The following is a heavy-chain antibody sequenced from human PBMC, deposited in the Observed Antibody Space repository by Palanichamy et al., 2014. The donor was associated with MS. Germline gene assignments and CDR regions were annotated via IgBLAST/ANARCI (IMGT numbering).Heavy chain of an antibody. D-gene: IGHD1-26*01. CDR1: GFTFSSYG. V-gene: IGHV3-33*01. CDR3: ARDDPSGSYFDY. CDR2: IWYDGSNK. J-gene: IGHJ4*02. Sequence: QVQLVEVWGGVVQPGRSLRLSCAASGFTFSSYGMHWVRQAPGKGLEWVAVIWYDGSNKYYADSVKGRFTISRDNSKNTLYLQMNSLRAEDTAVYYCARDDPSGSYFDYWGQGTLVTVSS.